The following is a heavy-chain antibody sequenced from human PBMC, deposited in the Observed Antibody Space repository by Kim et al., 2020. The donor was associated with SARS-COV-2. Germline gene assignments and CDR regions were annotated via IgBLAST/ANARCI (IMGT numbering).Heavy chain of an antibody. Sequence: GGSLRLSCAASGFTVDDYAMHWVRQAPGKGLEWVSGISWNSGSIGYADSVKGRFTISRDDDNTSLYLQMNSLRAEDTALYYCAKDAYYGSGSWSSYDYYYGMDVWGQGTTVTVSS. CDR1: GFTVDDYA. J-gene: IGHJ6*02. CDR2: ISWNSGSI. D-gene: IGHD3-10*01. V-gene: IGHV3-9*01. CDR3: AKDAYYGSGSWSSYDYYYGMDV.